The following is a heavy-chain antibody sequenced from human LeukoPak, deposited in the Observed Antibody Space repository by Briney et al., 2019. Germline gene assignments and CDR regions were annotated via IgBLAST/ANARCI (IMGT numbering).Heavy chain of an antibody. D-gene: IGHD7-27*01. CDR3: ARGPPNWGYDY. J-gene: IGHJ4*02. V-gene: IGHV1-8*01. Sequence: GASVKVSCKASGYTFTGYDFNWVRQATGQRPEWMGWMSPNSGDTGYAQKFQDRVTMTRNTSISTAYMELSSLRSDDTVVYYCARGPPNWGYDYWGPGTLVTVSS. CDR1: GYTFTGYD. CDR2: MSPNSGDT.